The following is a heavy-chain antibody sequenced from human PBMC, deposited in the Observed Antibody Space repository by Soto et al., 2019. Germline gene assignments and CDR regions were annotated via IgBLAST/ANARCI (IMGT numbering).Heavy chain of an antibody. V-gene: IGHV3-9*01. CDR3: AKERAVVVPVSTSYFHYYGLDV. D-gene: IGHD2-2*01. J-gene: IGHJ6*02. CDR2: VGWNGGDI. Sequence: VQLVESGGGLEQHGGSLRLSCAVSGFTLDDYTMHWVRQAPGKGLEWVSGVGWNGGDIVYADSVKGRFTVSRDNTRNSLYLEVNSLTTEDTAIYFCAKERAVVVPVSTSYFHYYGLDVWGQGTTVTVS. CDR1: GFTLDDYT.